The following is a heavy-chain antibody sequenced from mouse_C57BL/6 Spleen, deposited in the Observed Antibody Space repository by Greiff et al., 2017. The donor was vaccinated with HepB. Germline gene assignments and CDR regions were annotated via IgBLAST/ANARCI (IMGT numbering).Heavy chain of an antibody. J-gene: IGHJ3*01. CDR3: AREYDYDGGFAY. CDR2: INPNNGGT. CDR1: GYTFTDYY. V-gene: IGHV1-26*01. Sequence: VQLQQSGPELVKPGASVKISCKASGYTFTDYYMNWVKQSHGKSLEWIGDINPNNGGTSYNQKFKGKATLTVDKSSSTAYMELRSLTSEDSAVYYCAREYDYDGGFAYWGQGTLVTVSA. D-gene: IGHD2-4*01.